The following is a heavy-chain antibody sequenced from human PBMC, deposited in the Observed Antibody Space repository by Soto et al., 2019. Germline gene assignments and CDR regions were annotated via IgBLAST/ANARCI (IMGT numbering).Heavy chain of an antibody. J-gene: IGHJ4*02. V-gene: IGHV3-66*01. Sequence: PWGSLRLSCAASGVTVSNNYMTWVRQAPGKGLELVSSIYSTGNTFYADSVKGRFTISRDNSKNTLYLQMNSLRVEDTAVYYCARNVPVTTLGYWGQGTLVNVSS. CDR1: GVTVSNNY. CDR3: ARNVPVTTLGY. D-gene: IGHD4-17*01. CDR2: IYSTGNT.